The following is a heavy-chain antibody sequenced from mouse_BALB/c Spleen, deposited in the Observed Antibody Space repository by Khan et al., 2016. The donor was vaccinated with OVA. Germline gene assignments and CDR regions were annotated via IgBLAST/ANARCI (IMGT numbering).Heavy chain of an antibody. V-gene: IGHV14-3*02. CDR2: IDPANGDT. CDR3: ALIYDGIYIYFDY. CDR1: GFNIKDTY. Sequence: VQLQQSGADLVKPGASVRLSCTSSGFNIKDTYMHWVKQRPEQGLEWIGRIDPANGDTKYDPKFQGKATITADTSSHTAYLQLSSLTSEDTAVYYCALIYDGIYIYFDYWGQGTTLTVSS. J-gene: IGHJ2*01. D-gene: IGHD2-1*01.